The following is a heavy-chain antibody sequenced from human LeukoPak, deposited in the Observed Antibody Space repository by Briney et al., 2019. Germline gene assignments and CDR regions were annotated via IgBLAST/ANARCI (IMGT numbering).Heavy chain of an antibody. Sequence: GASVKVSCKASGGTFSSYAISWVRQAPGQGLEWMGGIIPIFGTANYAQKFQGRVTITADESTSTAYMELSSLRSEDTAVYYCASRSQRSHDYGDYEYYFYGMDVWGQGTTVTVSS. CDR2: IIPIFGTA. V-gene: IGHV1-69*13. CDR3: ASRSQRSHDYGDYEYYFYGMDV. J-gene: IGHJ6*02. D-gene: IGHD4-17*01. CDR1: GGTFSSYA.